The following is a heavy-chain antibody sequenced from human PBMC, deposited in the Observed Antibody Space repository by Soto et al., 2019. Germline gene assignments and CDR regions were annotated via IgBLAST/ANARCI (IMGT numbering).Heavy chain of an antibody. CDR3: ASTTITIFGVVTNLSFDY. CDR2: INAGNGNT. D-gene: IGHD3-3*01. CDR1: GYTFTSYA. V-gene: IGHV1-3*01. Sequence: ASVKVSCKASGYTFTSYAMHWVRQAPGQRLEWMGWINAGNGNTKYSQKFQGRVTITRDTSASTAYMELSSLRSEDTAVYYCASTTITIFGVVTNLSFDYWGQGTLVTVSS. J-gene: IGHJ4*02.